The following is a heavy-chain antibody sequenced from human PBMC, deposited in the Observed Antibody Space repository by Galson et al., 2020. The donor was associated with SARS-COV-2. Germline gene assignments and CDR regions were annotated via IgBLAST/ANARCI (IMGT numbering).Heavy chain of an antibody. CDR1: GFTFSSYA. D-gene: IGHD3-10*01. Sequence: AGSLRLSCAASGFTFSSYAMHWVRQAPGKGLEWVAVISYDGSNKYYADSVKGRFTISRDNSKNTLYLQMNSLRAEDTAVYYCARPETGSYRGPIDYWGQGTLVTVSS. CDR2: ISYDGSNK. J-gene: IGHJ4*02. V-gene: IGHV3-30*04. CDR3: ARPETGSYRGPIDY.